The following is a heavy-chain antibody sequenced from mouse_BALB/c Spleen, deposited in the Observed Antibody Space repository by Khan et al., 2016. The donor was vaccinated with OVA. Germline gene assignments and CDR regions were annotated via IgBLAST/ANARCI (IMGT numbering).Heavy chain of an antibody. Sequence: QIPLVQSGPELKKPGETVKISCKASGYTFTNYGLKWGKQAPGKGLQWMGWINHNTGEPPYAGDFKGRFALPLETSARTAYLQINNLKNEDTATYFCARPPYFSYVMVYWGQGTSVTVSS. CDR1: GYTFTNYG. J-gene: IGHJ4*01. CDR3: ARPPYFSYVMVY. CDR2: INHNTGEP. D-gene: IGHD2-10*01. V-gene: IGHV9-3-1*01.